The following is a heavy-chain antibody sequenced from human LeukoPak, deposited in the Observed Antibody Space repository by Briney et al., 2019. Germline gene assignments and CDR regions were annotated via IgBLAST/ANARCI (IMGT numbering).Heavy chain of an antibody. V-gene: IGHV1-8*01. CDR1: GYTFTSYV. CDR3: ARKVTAIRGDWFDL. CDR2: MNPNSGKT. Sequence: GASVKVSCKASGYTFTSYVINWVRQAPGQGLDGMGWMNPNSGKTGYAQKFQGRVTMTRNTSISTAYMELSSLRSEDTAVYYCARKVTAIRGDWFDLWGQGTLVTVSS. J-gene: IGHJ5*02. D-gene: IGHD2-21*02.